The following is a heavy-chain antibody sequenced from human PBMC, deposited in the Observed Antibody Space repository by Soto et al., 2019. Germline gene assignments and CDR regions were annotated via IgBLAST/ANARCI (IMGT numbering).Heavy chain of an antibody. CDR2: ISAYNGNT. CDR3: ARDHLGGYCSSTSCTTAGFDP. J-gene: IGHJ5*02. CDR1: GYTFTSYG. V-gene: IGHV1-18*01. Sequence: ASVKVSCKASGYTFTSYGISWVRQAPGQGLEWMGWISAYNGNTNYAQKLQGRVTMTTDTSTSTAYMELRSLRSDDTAVYYCARDHLGGYCSSTSCTTAGFDPRGQGTLVTVSS. D-gene: IGHD2-2*01.